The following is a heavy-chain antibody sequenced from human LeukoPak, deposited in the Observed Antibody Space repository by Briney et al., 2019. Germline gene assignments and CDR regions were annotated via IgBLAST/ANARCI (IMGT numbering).Heavy chain of an antibody. CDR1: GFTFSSDA. Sequence: GGSLRLSCVASGFTFSSDAMHWVRQAPGKGLEWVAVISYDGKEKYHADSVKGRFTISRDNSKNTLYLQMNSLRAEDTAVYYCARDVGGYSYGRPNYWGQGTLVTVSS. CDR2: ISYDGKEK. V-gene: IGHV3-30*04. J-gene: IGHJ4*02. D-gene: IGHD5-18*01. CDR3: ARDVGGYSYGRPNY.